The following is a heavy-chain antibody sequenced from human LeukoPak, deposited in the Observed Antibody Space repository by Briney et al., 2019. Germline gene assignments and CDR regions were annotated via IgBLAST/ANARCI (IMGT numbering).Heavy chain of an antibody. CDR1: GGSISFYY. CDR3: ARESITMIVVVIRPDAFDI. J-gene: IGHJ3*02. CDR2: IYTSGST. D-gene: IGHD3-22*01. V-gene: IGHV4-4*07. Sequence: SETLSLTCTVSGGSISFYYWSWIRQPAGKGLEWIGRIYTSGSTNYNPSLKSRVTISVDTSKNQFSLKLSSVTAADTAVYYCARESITMIVVVIRPDAFDIWGQGTMVTVSS.